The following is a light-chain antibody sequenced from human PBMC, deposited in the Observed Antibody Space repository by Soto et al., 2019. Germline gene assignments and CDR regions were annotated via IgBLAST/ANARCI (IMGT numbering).Light chain of an antibody. V-gene: IGKV3D-15*01. Sequence: EIVLTQSPDTLSVSPGETATLSCRASQRANNKLAWYQQKPGQAPRLVMYTVSVRATGIPARFSGSGSGTEFTLTISSLQSEDAAVYYCQQHNNWPLTFGGGTRVEI. CDR3: QQHNNWPLT. CDR1: QRANNK. CDR2: TVS. J-gene: IGKJ4*01.